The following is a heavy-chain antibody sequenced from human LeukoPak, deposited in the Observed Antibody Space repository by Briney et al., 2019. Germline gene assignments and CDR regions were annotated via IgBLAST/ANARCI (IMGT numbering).Heavy chain of an antibody. Sequence: GGSLRLSCAASGFTLDDYAMHWVRQAPGKGLEWVSGISWNSGSIGYVDSVKGRFIISRDNAKNSLYLQMNSLRAEDTALYYCAKDLSQGYGMDVWGQGTTVT. CDR2: ISWNSGSI. J-gene: IGHJ6*02. CDR3: AKDLSQGYGMDV. V-gene: IGHV3-9*01. CDR1: GFTLDDYA.